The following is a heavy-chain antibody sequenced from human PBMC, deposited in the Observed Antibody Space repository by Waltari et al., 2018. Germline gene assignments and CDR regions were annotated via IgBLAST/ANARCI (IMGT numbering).Heavy chain of an antibody. CDR2: IRPDGSSE. CDR3: ARDPHPVRPHYFDS. Sequence: QVHLMESGGDIVQPGGSLRLSCETSGFSFSDYGIHWVRQAPGKGLEWVTFIRPDGSSEFYGQSFQGRFTVSRADSLKIVYLHLSDLKPTDTAVYYCARDPHPVRPHYFDSWGPGTPVTVSS. D-gene: IGHD3-16*02. V-gene: IGHV3-30*02. J-gene: IGHJ4*02. CDR1: GFSFSDYG.